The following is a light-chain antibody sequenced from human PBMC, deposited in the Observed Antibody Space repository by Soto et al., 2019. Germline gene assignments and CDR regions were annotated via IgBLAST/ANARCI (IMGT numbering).Light chain of an antibody. CDR1: SRDVGAYDY. Sequence: QSALTQPASVSGSPGQSITISCTGTSRDVGAYDYVSWYLQYPDKAPQLLIYYVDHRPSGVSSRFSGSKSGNTASLTISGLQADDEGDYYCCSYADGSIYFFGAGTKVIVL. V-gene: IGLV2-14*03. CDR3: CSYADGSIYF. J-gene: IGLJ1*01. CDR2: YVD.